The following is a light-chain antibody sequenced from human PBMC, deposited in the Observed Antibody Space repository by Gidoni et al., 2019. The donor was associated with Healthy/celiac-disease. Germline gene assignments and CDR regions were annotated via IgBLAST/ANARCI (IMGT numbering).Light chain of an antibody. CDR3: QQYNSYSQYT. Sequence: DIQMTQSPSTLSASVGDRVTITCRASQSISSWLAWDQQKPGKAPKLLIYDASSLESGVPSTFSGSGSGTEFTLTISSLQPDDFATYYCQQYNSYSQYTFGQXTKLEIK. CDR2: DAS. J-gene: IGKJ2*01. CDR1: QSISSW. V-gene: IGKV1-5*01.